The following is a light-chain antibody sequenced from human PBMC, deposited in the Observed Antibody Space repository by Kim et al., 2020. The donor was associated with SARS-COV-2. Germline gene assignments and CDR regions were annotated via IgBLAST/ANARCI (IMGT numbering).Light chain of an antibody. J-gene: IGLJ3*02. V-gene: IGLV2-14*03. Sequence: GQSITIHGTGTRSDVGGYNYVSLYQQHPGKAPKLMIYDVSNRPSGVSNRFSGSKSGNTASPTISGLQAEDEADYYCSSYTSSSTRVFGGGTQLTVL. CDR1: RSDVGGYNY. CDR3: SSYTSSSTRV. CDR2: DVS.